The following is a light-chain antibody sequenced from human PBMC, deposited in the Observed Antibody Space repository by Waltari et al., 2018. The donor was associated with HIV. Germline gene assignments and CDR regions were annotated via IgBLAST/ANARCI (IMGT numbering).Light chain of an antibody. V-gene: IGLV2-8*01. CDR2: DVT. CDR3: SSYAGSSMSYA. J-gene: IGLJ1*01. CDR1: SSDVGAFKY. Sequence: QSALTQPPSASGSPGQSVSISCTGASSDVGAFKYVSWYQQHPGKAPKLLIYDVTKRPSGVTDRFSGAKSGNTASLTVSGLQADDEDHYYCSSYAGSSMSYAFGTGTKVTVL.